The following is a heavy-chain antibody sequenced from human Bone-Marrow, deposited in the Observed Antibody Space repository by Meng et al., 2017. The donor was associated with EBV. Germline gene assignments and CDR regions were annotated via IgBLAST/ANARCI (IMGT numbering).Heavy chain of an antibody. Sequence: EVQVVGSGGGFFPRGGSLICFCAASGFNLRSYWVHCVRQAPGKGLVWVSRINPDGSVINYADSVRGRFTISRDNVKNTVYLQMNSLRAEDTAVYYCSRDLVGSADSWGQGTLVTVSS. CDR2: INPDGSVI. V-gene: IGHV3-74*01. CDR1: GFNLRSYW. J-gene: IGHJ4*02. CDR3: SRDLVGSADS. D-gene: IGHD2-8*02.